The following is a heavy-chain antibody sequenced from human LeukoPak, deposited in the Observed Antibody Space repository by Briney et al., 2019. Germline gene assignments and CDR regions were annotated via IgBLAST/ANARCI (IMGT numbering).Heavy chain of an antibody. Sequence: SETLSLTCTVSGGSISSSSYYWGWIRQPPGKGLEWIGSSYYSGSTYYNPSLKSPVTISVDTSKNQFSLKLSSVTAADTAVYYCARGEGMGWFGELGRRNWFDPWGQGTLVTVSS. CDR1: GGSISSSSYY. CDR2: SYYSGST. V-gene: IGHV4-39*07. CDR3: ARGEGMGWFGELGRRNWFDP. J-gene: IGHJ5*02. D-gene: IGHD3-10*01.